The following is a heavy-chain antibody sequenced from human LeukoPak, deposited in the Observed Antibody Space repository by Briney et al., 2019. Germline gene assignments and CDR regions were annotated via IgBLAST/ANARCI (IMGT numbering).Heavy chain of an antibody. Sequence: SETLSLTCTVSGGSISSYYWSWIRQPPGKGLEWIGYIYYSGSTNYNPSLKSRVTISVDTSKNQFSLKLSSVTAADTAVYYCARDGLYYYDSTIWGQGTMVTVSS. CDR3: ARDGLYYYDSTI. J-gene: IGHJ3*02. CDR1: GGSISSYY. V-gene: IGHV4-59*01. D-gene: IGHD3-22*01. CDR2: IYYSGST.